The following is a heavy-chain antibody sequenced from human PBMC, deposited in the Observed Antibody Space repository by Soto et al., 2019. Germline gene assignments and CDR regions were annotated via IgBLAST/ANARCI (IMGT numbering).Heavy chain of an antibody. CDR1: GFTFSSYA. CDR2: ISGSGGST. CDR3: PKDAIEIPRWYPYFDS. Sequence: PGGSLRLSCAASGFTFSSYAMSWVRQAPGKGLEWVSAISGSGGSTYYADSVKGRFTISRDNSKNTLYLQMNSLRAEDTAVYYCPKDAIEIPRWYPYFDSWGQGTLVTVSS. D-gene: IGHD2-21*01. J-gene: IGHJ4*02. V-gene: IGHV3-23*01.